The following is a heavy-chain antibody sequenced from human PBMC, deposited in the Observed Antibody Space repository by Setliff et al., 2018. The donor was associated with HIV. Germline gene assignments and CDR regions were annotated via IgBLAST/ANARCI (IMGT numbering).Heavy chain of an antibody. CDR3: AKDDVPRDFDI. Sequence: GGSLRLSCAASGFTFSSYAVHWVRQAPGKGLEWVAVISNDGNNKYYGGSVKGRFTISRDNSKNTLYLQMNGLRGEDTAVYYCAKDDVPRDFDIWGQGTMVTVSS. J-gene: IGHJ3*02. CDR1: GFTFSSYA. CDR2: ISNDGNNK. V-gene: IGHV3-30*04.